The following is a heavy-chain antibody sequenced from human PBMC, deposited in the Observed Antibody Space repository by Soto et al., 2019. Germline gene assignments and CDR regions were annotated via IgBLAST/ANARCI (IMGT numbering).Heavy chain of an antibody. D-gene: IGHD4-17*01. CDR3: ARADGDHVASYWYFDL. CDR2: IYYSGST. Sequence: QVQLQESGPGLVKPSETLSLTCTVSGGSISSYYWSWIRQPPGKGLEWIGYIYYSGSTNYNPSLKRRVTISVDTSKNRFSLKLSSVTAADTAVYYCARADGDHVASYWYFDLWGRGTLVTVSS. CDR1: GGSISSYY. J-gene: IGHJ2*01. V-gene: IGHV4-59*01.